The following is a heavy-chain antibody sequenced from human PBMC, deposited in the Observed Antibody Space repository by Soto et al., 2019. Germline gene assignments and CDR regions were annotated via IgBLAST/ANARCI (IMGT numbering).Heavy chain of an antibody. Sequence: SETLSLTCTVSGGSISSGGYYWSWIRHHPGKGLEWIGYIYYSGSTYYNPSLKSRVTISVDTSKNQFSLKLSSVTAADTAVYYCARGDVEQLVFSWFDPWGQGTLVTVSS. CDR1: GGSISSGGYY. CDR3: ARGDVEQLVFSWFDP. CDR2: IYYSGST. V-gene: IGHV4-31*03. J-gene: IGHJ5*02. D-gene: IGHD6-6*01.